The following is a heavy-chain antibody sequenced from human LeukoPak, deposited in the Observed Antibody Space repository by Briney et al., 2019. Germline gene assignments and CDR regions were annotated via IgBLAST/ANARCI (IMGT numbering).Heavy chain of an antibody. J-gene: IGHJ4*02. D-gene: IGHD6-13*01. Sequence: SVKVSCRVSGGTLTNYAVSWVREAPGQGLEWMGGIIPIFGTPKYAQKFQDRVTITTDESTNTAYMEMSSLRPEDTAVFYCATYRNTWYYFDFGGQGVLVTVSS. CDR3: ATYRNTWYYFDF. V-gene: IGHV1-69*05. CDR1: GGTLTNYA. CDR2: IIPIFGTP.